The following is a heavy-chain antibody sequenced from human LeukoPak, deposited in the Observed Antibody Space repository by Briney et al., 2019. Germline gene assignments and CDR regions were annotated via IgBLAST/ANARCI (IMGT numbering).Heavy chain of an antibody. CDR3: ARDGMKQQLDY. J-gene: IGHJ4*02. D-gene: IGHD6-13*01. Sequence: PSETLSLTCTVSGGSISSYYWSWIRQPAGKGLEWIGRIYTSGSTNYNPSLKSRVTISVDKSKNQFSLRLNSVTAADTAVYYCARDGMKQQLDYWGQGTLVTVSS. V-gene: IGHV4-4*07. CDR1: GGSISSYY. CDR2: IYTSGST.